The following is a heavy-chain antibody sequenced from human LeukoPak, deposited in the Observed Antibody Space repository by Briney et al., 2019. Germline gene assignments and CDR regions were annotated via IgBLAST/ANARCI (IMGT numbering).Heavy chain of an antibody. D-gene: IGHD3-22*01. CDR3: ASTSMIELSDAFDI. Sequence: ASVKVSCKASGYTFTGYYMHWVRQAPGQGLEWMGRINPNSGGTNYAQKFQGRVAMTRDTSISTAYMELSRLRSDDTAVYYCASTSMIELSDAFDIWGQGTMVTVPS. CDR1: GYTFTGYY. J-gene: IGHJ3*02. V-gene: IGHV1-2*06. CDR2: INPNSGGT.